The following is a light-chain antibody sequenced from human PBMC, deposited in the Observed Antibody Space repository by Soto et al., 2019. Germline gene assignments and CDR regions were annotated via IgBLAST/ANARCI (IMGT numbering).Light chain of an antibody. V-gene: IGLV2-14*03. CDR1: SSDVGGYNY. CDR3: SSYTTSHTLV. J-gene: IGLJ2*01. Sequence: QSALTQPASVSGSPGQSITISCTGTSSDVGGYNYVSWSQQHPGKAPKLLISEVSNRPSGVSNRFSGSKSGNTASLTISGLQAEDESDYYCSSYTTSHTLVFGGGTKLTVL. CDR2: EVS.